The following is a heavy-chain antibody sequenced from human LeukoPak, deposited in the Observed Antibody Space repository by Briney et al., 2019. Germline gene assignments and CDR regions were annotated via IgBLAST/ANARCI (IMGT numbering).Heavy chain of an antibody. Sequence: GGSLRLSCAPSGFTFSRYSMNWVRQPPGKRLEWVSYISSSSSNIYYAASVKGRFTISRDNAKNSLYLQMNSLRAEDTAVYYCARLTGTESVWFGDYWGQGTLVTVSS. J-gene: IGHJ4*02. CDR1: GFTFSRYS. CDR2: ISSSSSNI. D-gene: IGHD3-10*01. V-gene: IGHV3-48*04. CDR3: ARLTGTESVWFGDY.